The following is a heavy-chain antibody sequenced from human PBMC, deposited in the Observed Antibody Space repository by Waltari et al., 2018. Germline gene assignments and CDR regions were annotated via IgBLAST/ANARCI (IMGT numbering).Heavy chain of an antibody. CDR3: ARVTDWYFDL. CDR1: GYTLTELS. D-gene: IGHD4-4*01. J-gene: IGHJ2*01. CDR2: FDPEDGET. Sequence: QVQLVQSGAEVKKPGASVKVSCKVSGYTLTELSRHWVRQAPGKGLEWMGGFDPEDGETIYAQKFQGRVTMTRDTSISTAYMELSRLRSDDTAVYYCARVTDWYFDLWGRGTLVTVSS. V-gene: IGHV1-24*01.